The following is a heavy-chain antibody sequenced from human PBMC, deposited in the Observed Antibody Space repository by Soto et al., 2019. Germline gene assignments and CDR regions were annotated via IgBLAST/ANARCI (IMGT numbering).Heavy chain of an antibody. V-gene: IGHV3-23*01. CDR2: ISGSGGST. J-gene: IGHJ4*02. CDR1: GFTFSSYT. CDR3: AKFRVGYYYFDY. D-gene: IGHD5-18*01. Sequence: EVQLLESGGGLVQPGGSLRLSCAASGFTFSSYTMSWVRQAPGKGLEWVSAISGSGGSTYYADSVKGRFTISRDNSKNTLYLQMNSLRAEDTAVYYCAKFRVGYYYFDYWGQGTLVTVSS.